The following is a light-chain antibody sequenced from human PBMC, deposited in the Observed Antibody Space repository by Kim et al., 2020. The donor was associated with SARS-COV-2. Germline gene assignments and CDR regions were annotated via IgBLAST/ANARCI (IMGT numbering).Light chain of an antibody. CDR2: GRN. V-gene: IGLV3-19*01. CDR3: QSRDSGGRVM. Sequence: SSELTQDPVVSVALVQTVRITCQGDSLRSYYATWYQQKPRQAPVLVIYGRNNRPSGIPDRFSGSASGNTASLTISGTQEEDEADFYCQSRDSGGRVMFGGGTKLTVL. CDR1: SLRSYY. J-gene: IGLJ3*02.